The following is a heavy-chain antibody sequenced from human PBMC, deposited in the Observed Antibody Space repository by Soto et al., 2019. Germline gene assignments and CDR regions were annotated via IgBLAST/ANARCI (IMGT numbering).Heavy chain of an antibody. V-gene: IGHV3-53*01. J-gene: IGHJ4*02. CDR2: IYSGGST. CDR3: ARVGGSRWYGHFDY. CDR1: GVTVSSNY. D-gene: IGHD6-13*01. Sequence: GSLRHSCAVSGVTVSSNYVSWFRQAPGKGLEWVSVIYSGGSTYYADSVKGRFTISRDNSKNTLYLQMNSLRAEDTAVYYCARVGGSRWYGHFDYSGQGT.